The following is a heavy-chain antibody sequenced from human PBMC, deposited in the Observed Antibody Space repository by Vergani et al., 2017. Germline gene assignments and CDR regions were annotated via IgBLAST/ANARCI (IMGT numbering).Heavy chain of an antibody. D-gene: IGHD6-13*01. CDR1: GFTFSSYG. Sequence: QVQLVESGGGVVQPGRSLRLSCAASGFTFSSYGMHWVRQAPGKGLEWVAVIWYDGSNKYYADSVKGRFTISRDNSKDTPYLQMNSLGAEDTAVYSCARDIGGGIAAAGKGMDVWGQGTTVTVS. CDR3: ARDIGGGIAAAGKGMDV. CDR2: IWYDGSNK. V-gene: IGHV3-33*01. J-gene: IGHJ6*02.